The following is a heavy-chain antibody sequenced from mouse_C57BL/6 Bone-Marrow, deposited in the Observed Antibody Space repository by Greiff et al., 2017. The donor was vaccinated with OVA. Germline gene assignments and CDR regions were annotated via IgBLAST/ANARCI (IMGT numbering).Heavy chain of an antibody. Sequence: QVQLQQPGAELVMPGASVKLSCKASGYTFTSYWMHWVKQRPGQGLEWIGEIYPRSGNTYYNEKFKGKATLTADKSSSTAYMELRSLTSEDSAVYFCAKTAQATWFAYWGQGTLVTVSA. J-gene: IGHJ3*01. CDR1: GYTFTSYW. CDR3: AKTAQATWFAY. CDR2: IYPRSGNT. D-gene: IGHD3-2*02. V-gene: IGHV1-81*01.